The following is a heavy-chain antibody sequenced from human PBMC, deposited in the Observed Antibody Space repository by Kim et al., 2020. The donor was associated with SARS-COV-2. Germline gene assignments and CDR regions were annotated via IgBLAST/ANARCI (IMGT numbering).Heavy chain of an antibody. Sequence: GGSLRLSCAASRFTFSSYDMNWVRQAPGKGLEWVSYISDSGTTKYYADSVKGRFTFSRDDAKNLLYLQMNSLRAEDTAVYYCARAWSGSCDYFYYLADW. CDR2: ISDSGTTK. D-gene: IGHD1-26*01. V-gene: IGHV3-48*03. CDR3: ARAWSGSCDYFYYLAD. CDR1: RFTFSSYD. J-gene: IGHJ6*03.